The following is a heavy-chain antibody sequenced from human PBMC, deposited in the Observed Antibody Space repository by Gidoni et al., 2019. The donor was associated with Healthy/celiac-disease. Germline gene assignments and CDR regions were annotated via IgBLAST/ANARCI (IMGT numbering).Heavy chain of an antibody. Sequence: QVQLMQSGAAVPKPGASVTVSCKASGYTFTGYYMHWVRQAPGQGLEWMGWINPNSGGTNYAQKFQGWVTMTRDTSISTAYMELSRLRSDDTAVYYCARALAHYYYYGMDVWGQGTTVTVSS. J-gene: IGHJ6*02. V-gene: IGHV1-2*04. CDR3: ARALAHYYYYGMDV. CDR1: GYTFTGYY. CDR2: INPNSGGT.